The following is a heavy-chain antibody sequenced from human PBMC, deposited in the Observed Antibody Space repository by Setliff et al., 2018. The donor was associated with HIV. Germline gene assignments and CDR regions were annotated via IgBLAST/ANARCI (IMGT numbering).Heavy chain of an antibody. CDR2: IIPFIAAT. J-gene: IGHJ4*02. CDR3: AKAAVEMTTIAFGGPPGY. V-gene: IGHV1-69*11. CDR1: GGTFRSYS. Sequence: SVKVSCKASGGTFRSYSINWVRQAPGQGLEWMGTIIPFIAATHYAQSFQGRLTITADESSNTAYMELSSLRLHDTAVYYCAKAAVEMTTIAFGGPPGYWGQGTLVTVSS. D-gene: IGHD3-16*01.